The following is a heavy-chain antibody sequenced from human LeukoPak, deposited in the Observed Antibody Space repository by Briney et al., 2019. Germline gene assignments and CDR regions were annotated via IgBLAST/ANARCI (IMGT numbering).Heavy chain of an antibody. Sequence: SVKVSCKASGGTFSSYAISWVRQAPGQGLEWMGRIIPILGIANYAQKFQGRVTITADKSTSTAYMELSSPRSEDTAVYYCASGEWELPTTGPNWFDPWGQGTLVTVSS. V-gene: IGHV1-69*04. CDR1: GGTFSSYA. J-gene: IGHJ5*02. CDR2: IIPILGIA. D-gene: IGHD1-26*01. CDR3: ASGEWELPTTGPNWFDP.